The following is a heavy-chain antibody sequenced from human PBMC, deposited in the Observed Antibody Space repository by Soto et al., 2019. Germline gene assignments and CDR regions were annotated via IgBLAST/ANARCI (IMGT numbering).Heavy chain of an antibody. D-gene: IGHD2-21*02. Sequence: GESLKISCKGSGYSFTSYWIGWVRQMPGKGLEWMGIIYPGDSDTRYSPSFQGQVTISADKSISTAYLQWSSLKASDTAMYYCARGSYCGGDCYSFFDYWGKGTLVTVSS. V-gene: IGHV5-51*01. CDR2: IYPGDSDT. CDR3: ARGSYCGGDCYSFFDY. CDR1: GYSFTSYW. J-gene: IGHJ4*02.